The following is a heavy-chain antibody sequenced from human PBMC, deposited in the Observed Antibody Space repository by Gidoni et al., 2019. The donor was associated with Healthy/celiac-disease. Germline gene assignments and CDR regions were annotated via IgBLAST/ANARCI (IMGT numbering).Heavy chain of an antibody. J-gene: IGHJ4*02. CDR3: ARARGEYYDSSGAYRD. D-gene: IGHD3-22*01. CDR1: GGSFRGYY. Sequence: QVQLQQWGAGLLKPSETLSLTCAVYGGSFRGYYWSWIRQPPGKGLEWIGEINHSGSTNYNPSLKSRVTISVDTSKNQFSLKLSSVTAADTAGYYCARARGEYYDSSGAYRDWGQGTLVTVSS. V-gene: IGHV4-34*01. CDR2: INHSGST.